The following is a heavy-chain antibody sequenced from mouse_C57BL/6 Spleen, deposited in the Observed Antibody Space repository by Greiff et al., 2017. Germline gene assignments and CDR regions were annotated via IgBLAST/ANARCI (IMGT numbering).Heavy chain of an antibody. CDR3: ARPYYYGSSYRYFDV. CDR2: IYPGDGDT. V-gene: IGHV1-80*01. CDR1: GYAFSSYW. Sequence: QVQLQQSGAELVKPGASVKISCKASGYAFSSYWMNWVKQRPGKGLAWIGQIYPGDGDTNYNGKFKGKATLTADKSSSTAYMQLSSLTSEDSAVYFCARPYYYGSSYRYFDVWGTGTTVTVSS. D-gene: IGHD1-1*01. J-gene: IGHJ1*03.